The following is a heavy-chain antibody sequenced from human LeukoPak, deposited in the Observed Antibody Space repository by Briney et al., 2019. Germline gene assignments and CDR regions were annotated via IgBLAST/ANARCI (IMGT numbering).Heavy chain of an antibody. CDR1: GFTFSSYS. J-gene: IGHJ6*03. CDR2: ISSSSSYI. Sequence: GGSLRLSCAASGFTFSSYSMNWVRQAPGKGLEWVSSISSSSSYIYYADSVKGRFTISRDNAKNSLYLQMNSLRAEDTAVYYCARVYCSSTSCYPYYYYYMDVWGKGTTVTVSS. D-gene: IGHD2-2*01. CDR3: ARVYCSSTSCYPYYYYYMDV. V-gene: IGHV3-21*01.